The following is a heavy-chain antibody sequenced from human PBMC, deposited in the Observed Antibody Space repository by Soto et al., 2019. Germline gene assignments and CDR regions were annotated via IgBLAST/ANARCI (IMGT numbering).Heavy chain of an antibody. CDR3: ARAGQYYDASGYAN. CDR1: GYSFATSG. CDR2: IRAYNGNS. Sequence: QVKLVQSGAEVKKPGASIKVSCKASGYSFATSGMTWVRQAPGQGLEWVGWIRAYNGNSNYDQNLQDRVTMTTDTSTTTAYLELRNLRSDDSAGYYCARAGQYYDASGYANWGQGTLVTVSS. V-gene: IGHV1-18*01. D-gene: IGHD3-22*01. J-gene: IGHJ4*02.